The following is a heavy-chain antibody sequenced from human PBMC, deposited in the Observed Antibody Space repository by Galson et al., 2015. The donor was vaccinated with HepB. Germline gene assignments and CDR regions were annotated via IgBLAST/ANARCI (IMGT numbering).Heavy chain of an antibody. CDR3: TTDAGYCSGGSCYRYYYYGMDV. J-gene: IGHJ6*02. V-gene: IGHV3-15*05. Sequence: SLRLSCAASGFTFSNAWMSWVRQAPGKGLEWVGRIKSKTDGGTTDYAAPVKGRFTISRDDSKNTLYLQMNSLKTEDTAVYYCTTDAGYCSGGSCYRYYYYGMDVWGQGTTVTVSS. D-gene: IGHD2-15*01. CDR2: IKSKTDGGTT. CDR1: GFTFSNAW.